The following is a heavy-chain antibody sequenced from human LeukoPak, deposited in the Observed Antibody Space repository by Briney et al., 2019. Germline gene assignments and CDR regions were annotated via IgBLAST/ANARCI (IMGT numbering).Heavy chain of an antibody. J-gene: IGHJ4*02. D-gene: IGHD6-13*01. V-gene: IGHV3-30*18. Sequence: GGSLRLSCAASGFTFSSYGMHWVRQAPGKGLEWVAVISYDGSNKYYADSVKGRFTISRDNSKNTLYLQMNSLRAEDTAVYYCAKGSASAGTLDYFDYWGQGTLDTVSS. CDR2: ISYDGSNK. CDR1: GFTFSSYG. CDR3: AKGSASAGTLDYFDY.